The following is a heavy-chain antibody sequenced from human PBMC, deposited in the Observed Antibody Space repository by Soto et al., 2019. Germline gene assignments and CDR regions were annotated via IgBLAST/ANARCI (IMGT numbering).Heavy chain of an antibody. V-gene: IGHV4-30-4*01. CDR2: IYYSGST. CDR1: GCSISSGDYY. CDR3: ARTVAVIVDHYYYYYGMDV. D-gene: IGHD3-22*01. Sequence: PSETLSLTCTVSGCSISSGDYYWSWIRQPPGKGLEWIGYIYYSGSTYYNPSLKSRVTISVDTSKNQFSLKLSSVTAADTAMYYCARTVAVIVDHYYYYYGMDVWGQGTTVTVSS. J-gene: IGHJ6*02.